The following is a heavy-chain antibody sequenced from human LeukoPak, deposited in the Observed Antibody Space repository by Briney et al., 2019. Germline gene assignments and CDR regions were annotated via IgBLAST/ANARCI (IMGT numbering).Heavy chain of an antibody. Sequence: SVKVSCKASGGTFSSYAISGVRQAPGQGLEWMGGIIPIFGTANYAQKFQGRVTITTDESTSTAYMELRSLRSEDTAVYYCARGPPGLLWFGEIRWGQGTLVTVSS. J-gene: IGHJ4*02. CDR3: ARGPPGLLWFGEIR. V-gene: IGHV1-69*05. D-gene: IGHD3-10*01. CDR1: GGTFSSYA. CDR2: IIPIFGTA.